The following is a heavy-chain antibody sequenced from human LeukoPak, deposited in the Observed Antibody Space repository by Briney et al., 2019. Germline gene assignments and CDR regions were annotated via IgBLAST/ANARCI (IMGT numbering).Heavy chain of an antibody. D-gene: IGHD4-17*01. CDR2: ISYDGNKK. V-gene: IGHV3-30*18. CDR1: GFTFSNYG. Sequence: GGSLRLSCAASGFTFSNYGIHWVRQAPGRGLEWVAVISYDGNKKYYADSVKGRFTISRDNAKNTLYLQMNSLRAEDTAVYYCANLYGDYVGYYYGMDVWGQGTTVTVSS. J-gene: IGHJ6*02. CDR3: ANLYGDYVGYYYGMDV.